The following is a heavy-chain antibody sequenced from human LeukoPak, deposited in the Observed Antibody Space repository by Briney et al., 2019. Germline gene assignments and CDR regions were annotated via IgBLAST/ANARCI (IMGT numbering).Heavy chain of an antibody. Sequence: PSETLSLTCAVSGGSISSSNWWSWVRPPPGKGLEWIGEIYHSGSTNYNPSLKSRVTISVDKSENQFSLKLSSVTAADTAVYYCARIYSNSDFDYWGQGTLVTVSS. V-gene: IGHV4-4*02. D-gene: IGHD4-11*01. CDR3: ARIYSNSDFDY. CDR1: GGSISSSNW. J-gene: IGHJ4*02. CDR2: IYHSGST.